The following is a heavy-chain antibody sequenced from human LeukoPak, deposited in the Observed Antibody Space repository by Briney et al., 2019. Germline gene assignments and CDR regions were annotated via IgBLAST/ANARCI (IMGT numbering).Heavy chain of an antibody. CDR3: ARLGESYGMDV. Sequence: KPGGSLTLSCAASGFSVRDYSMSWIRQAPGEGLEWVSYITSGGDYIYYADSVQGRFTISRDNAKNSLYLQMNSLRAEDTAVYYCARLGESYGMDVWGQGTTVTVSS. CDR1: GFSVRDYS. J-gene: IGHJ6*02. V-gene: IGHV3-11*01. D-gene: IGHD3-10*01. CDR2: ITSGGDYI.